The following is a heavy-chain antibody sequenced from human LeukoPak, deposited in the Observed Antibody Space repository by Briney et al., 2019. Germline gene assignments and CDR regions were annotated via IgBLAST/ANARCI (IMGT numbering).Heavy chain of an antibody. Sequence: ASVKVSCKASGYTFTGYYMHWVRQAPGQGLEWMGRINPNSGGTNYAQKFQGRVTMTRDTSISAAYMELSRLRSDDTAVYYCARRYSGSPFDYWGQGTLVTVSS. CDR2: INPNSGGT. CDR3: ARRYSGSPFDY. CDR1: GYTFTGYY. J-gene: IGHJ4*02. V-gene: IGHV1-2*06. D-gene: IGHD1-26*01.